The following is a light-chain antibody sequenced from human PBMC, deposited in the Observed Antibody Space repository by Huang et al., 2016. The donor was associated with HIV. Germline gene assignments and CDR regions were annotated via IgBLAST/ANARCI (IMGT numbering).Light chain of an antibody. CDR3: QQYNDWPPLT. CDR1: QGVRTN. V-gene: IGKV3D-15*01. Sequence: VMTQSPASLSASPGARVTLSCRASQGVRTNLAWYQQNPGQAPTLLMFGASPRATGTPPRFSGSGSGTDFTLTITSLQSSDSAIYYCQQYNDWPPLTFGGGTKVEI. J-gene: IGKJ4*01. CDR2: GAS.